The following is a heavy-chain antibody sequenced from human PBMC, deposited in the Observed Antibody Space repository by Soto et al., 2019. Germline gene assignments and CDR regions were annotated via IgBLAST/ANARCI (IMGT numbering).Heavy chain of an antibody. V-gene: IGHV4-4*02. CDR3: ATLPPRIELAVLPIPT. Sequence: QVQLQESGPGLVKPSGTLSLTCAVSGGSISRTNWWSWVRQSPGKGLEWIGEIYHSGSTNYNPSLRGRVTISVDKSNNQFSLKIRSVTAADTAMYYCATLPPRIELAVLPIPTWGQGTLVTVTS. J-gene: IGHJ4*02. D-gene: IGHD2-2*02. CDR1: GGSISRTNW. CDR2: IYHSGST.